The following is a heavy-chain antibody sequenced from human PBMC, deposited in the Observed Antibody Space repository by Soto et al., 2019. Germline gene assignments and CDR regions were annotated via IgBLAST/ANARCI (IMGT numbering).Heavy chain of an antibody. CDR1: GYNFTKNW. CDR3: LIVYGAARSGFDY. CDR2: IYPGDSET. Sequence: PGESLKISCRGPGYNFTKNWICWVRQMPVKGLEWVGIIYPGDSETRYSPSFQGQVTISVDKSKNTAYLHWSSLKAPYTAIYYCLIVYGAARSGFDYWGPRTVVTVFS. J-gene: IGHJ4*02. D-gene: IGHD3-22*01. V-gene: IGHV5-51*01.